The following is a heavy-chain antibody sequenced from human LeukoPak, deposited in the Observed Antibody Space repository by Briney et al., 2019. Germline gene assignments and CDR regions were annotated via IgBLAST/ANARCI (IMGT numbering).Heavy chain of an antibody. Sequence: SVKVSCKVSGYTLTELSMHWVRQAPGKGLEWMGRIIPILGIANYAQKFQGRVTITADKSTSTAYMELSSLRSEDTAVYYCARHALYTSGWYEYYFDYWGQGSLVTVSS. J-gene: IGHJ4*02. V-gene: IGHV1-69*02. D-gene: IGHD6-19*01. CDR2: IIPILGIA. CDR1: GYTLTELS. CDR3: ARHALYTSGWYEYYFDY.